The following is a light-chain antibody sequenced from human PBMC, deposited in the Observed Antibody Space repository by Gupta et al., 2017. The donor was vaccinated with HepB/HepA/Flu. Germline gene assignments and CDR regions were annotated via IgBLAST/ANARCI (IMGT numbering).Light chain of an antibody. V-gene: IGKV3-11*01. CDR2: DAS. J-gene: IGKJ5*01. Sequence: EIVLTQSPATLSLSPGERATLSCRASQNVGTSLAWYQQKPGQAPRLLIYDASNRATAIPARFSRSGSGTDFTLTFSSLEPEDFAVYYCQQSTNFGQGTRLEIK. CDR1: QNVGTS. CDR3: QQSTN.